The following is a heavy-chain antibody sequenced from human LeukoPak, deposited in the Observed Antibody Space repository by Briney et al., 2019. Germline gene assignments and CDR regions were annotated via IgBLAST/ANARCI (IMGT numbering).Heavy chain of an antibody. CDR1: STYA. D-gene: IGHD3-22*01. CDR2: TSYNGNNK. Sequence: GGSLRLSCAPSSTYAMSWVRQAPGKGLEWVAGTSYNGNNKFYADSVKGRFSISRDNSKNTLYLQMDSLRAEDTAVYYCAKGDNYYDTSGYYHVKALFDYWGQGALVTVSS. CDR3: AKGDNYYDTSGYYHVKALFDY. J-gene: IGHJ4*02. V-gene: IGHV3-30*04.